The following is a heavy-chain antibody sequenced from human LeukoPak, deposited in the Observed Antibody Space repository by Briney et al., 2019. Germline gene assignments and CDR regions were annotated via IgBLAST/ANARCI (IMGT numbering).Heavy chain of an antibody. CDR1: GGAFNGFV. J-gene: IGHJ4*02. D-gene: IGHD2-15*01. CDR2: ITPMFGTT. Sequence: ASVKVSCKTSGGAFNGFVISWVRLAHRRGLEWMGGITPMFGTTNYAQKFQGRVTITADGSTSTAYMELSRLTSDDTAVYYCASGTPYCSGGRCYVFDYWGQGTLITASS. V-gene: IGHV1-69*13. CDR3: ASGTPYCSGGRCYVFDY.